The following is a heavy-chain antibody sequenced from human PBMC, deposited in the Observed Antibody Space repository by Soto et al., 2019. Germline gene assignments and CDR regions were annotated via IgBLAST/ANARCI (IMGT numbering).Heavy chain of an antibody. CDR2: IAYDGSTK. CDR1: GFTFSSYG. CDR3: AKAIVRYTYGARDY. D-gene: IGHD5-18*01. V-gene: IGHV3-30*18. Sequence: GGSLRLSCAASGFTFSSYGMYWVRQAPGKGLEWVAAIAYDGSTKYHADSVKGRFTISRDNSTNTLYLQMNSLRVEDTAVYYCAKAIVRYTYGARDYWGQGALVTVSS. J-gene: IGHJ4*02.